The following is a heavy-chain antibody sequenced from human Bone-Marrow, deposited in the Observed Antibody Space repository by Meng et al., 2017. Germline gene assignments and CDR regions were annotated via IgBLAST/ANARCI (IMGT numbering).Heavy chain of an antibody. Sequence: RQSGQGRVKPSGSLSLTWGVSGGSMSSINWWSWVRQPPGKGLEWIGEIYHSGSTNYNPSLKSRATISVDKSKNQFSLKLSSVTAADTAVYYCARGQYFSWWELLPAFWFDPWGQGTLVTVSS. D-gene: IGHD1-26*01. CDR2: IYHSGST. CDR1: GGSMSSINW. J-gene: IGHJ5*02. CDR3: ARGQYFSWWELLPAFWFDP. V-gene: IGHV4-4*02.